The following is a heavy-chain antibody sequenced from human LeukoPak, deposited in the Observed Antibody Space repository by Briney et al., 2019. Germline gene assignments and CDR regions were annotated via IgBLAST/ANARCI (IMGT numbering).Heavy chain of an antibody. CDR2: ISSSSSTI. J-gene: IGHJ3*02. D-gene: IGHD1-26*01. CDR1: GFTFSSYS. V-gene: IGHV3-48*01. CDR3: ARDMIVGAHRGPDAFDI. Sequence: PGGSLRLSCAASGFTFSSYSMNWVRQAPGKGLEWVSYISSSSSTIYYADSVKGRFTISRDNAKNSLYLQMNSLRAEDTAVYYCARDMIVGAHRGPDAFDIWGQGTMVTVSS.